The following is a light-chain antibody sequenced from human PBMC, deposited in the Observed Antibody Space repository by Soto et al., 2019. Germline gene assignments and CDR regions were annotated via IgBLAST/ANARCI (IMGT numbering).Light chain of an antibody. CDR1: QSLLHSNGYNY. Sequence: EIVMTQSPLSLPVTPGEPDSISCKSSQSLLHSNGYNYLDWYLQKPGQSPQLLIYSGSNRASGVPDRFSGSGSGTDFTLKISRVEAEDVAVYYCMQALQAPFTFGPGTKVDIK. CDR2: SGS. V-gene: IGKV2-28*01. J-gene: IGKJ3*01. CDR3: MQALQAPFT.